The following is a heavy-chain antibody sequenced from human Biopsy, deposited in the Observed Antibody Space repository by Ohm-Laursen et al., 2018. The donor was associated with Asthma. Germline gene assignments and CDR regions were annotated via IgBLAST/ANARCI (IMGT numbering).Heavy chain of an antibody. CDR1: KFIFRNYA. CDR3: ARGQVNKVQLDRARVFDL. V-gene: IGHV3-30*03. J-gene: IGHJ3*01. D-gene: IGHD1-1*01. CDR2: ISFDETDQ. Sequence: SLRLSCAASKFIFRNYAMHWVRQSPGKGLEWLAVISFDETDQFYADSVKGRFTVSRDNPNNTLYLQLNSLRPADTAIYYCARGQVNKVQLDRARVFDLWGQGTVVTVSS.